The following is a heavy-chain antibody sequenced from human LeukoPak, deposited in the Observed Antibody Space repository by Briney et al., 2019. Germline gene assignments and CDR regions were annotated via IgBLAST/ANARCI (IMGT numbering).Heavy chain of an antibody. D-gene: IGHD3-10*01. CDR1: GYTSTSYA. CDR3: ARGFGLFDYYTSADDY. V-gene: IGHV7-4-1*02. J-gene: IGHJ4*02. Sequence: ASVKVSCKAYGYTSTSYAMNWVRQAPGQGLEWMGWINTNTGNPTYAQAFTGRFVFSLDTSVTTAYLQISRLKAEDTAVYYCARGFGLFDYYTSADDYWGQGTLVIVSS. CDR2: INTNTGNP.